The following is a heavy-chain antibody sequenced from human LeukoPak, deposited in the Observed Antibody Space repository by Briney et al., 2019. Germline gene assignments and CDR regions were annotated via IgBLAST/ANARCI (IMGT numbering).Heavy chain of an antibody. J-gene: IGHJ6*03. V-gene: IGHV4-4*09. CDR2: IFPSGSA. Sequence: SETLSLTCTVSGCSISSYYWSWIRQSPVKGLEWIGYIFPSGSAFYNPSLESRVTISLDTSENQFSLTLSSVTAADTAVYYCARRNHYFYYMDVWGKGTTVTVSS. CDR3: ARRNHYFYYMDV. CDR1: GCSISSYY.